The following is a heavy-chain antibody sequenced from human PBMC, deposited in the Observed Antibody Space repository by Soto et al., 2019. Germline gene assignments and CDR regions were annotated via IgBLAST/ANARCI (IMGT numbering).Heavy chain of an antibody. CDR2: IIPIFGTA. J-gene: IGHJ6*02. CDR1: GGTFSSYA. D-gene: IGHD6-6*01. CDR3: ARREMAGLVNAYYYYYGMDV. Sequence: SVKVSCKASGGTFSSYAISWVRQAPGQGLEWMGGIIPIFGTANYAQKFQGRVTITADESTSTAYMELSSLRSEDTAVYYRARREMAGLVNAYYYYYGMDVWGQGTTVTVSS. V-gene: IGHV1-69*13.